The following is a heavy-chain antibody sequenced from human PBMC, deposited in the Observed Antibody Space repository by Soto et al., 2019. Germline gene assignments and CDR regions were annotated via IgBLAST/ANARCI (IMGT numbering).Heavy chain of an antibody. CDR3: SRDAWGGH. J-gene: IGHJ4*02. Sequence: LRLSGEATGFNFNDYYMSWIRQAPGKGLEWVSDINSDGTTTHYADSVKGRLTISRDNAKNSLYLQMVSLRVDDTAVYYCSRDAWGGHSGQGTLVTVSS. CDR1: GFNFNDYY. V-gene: IGHV3-11*01. D-gene: IGHD3-10*01. CDR2: INSDGTTT.